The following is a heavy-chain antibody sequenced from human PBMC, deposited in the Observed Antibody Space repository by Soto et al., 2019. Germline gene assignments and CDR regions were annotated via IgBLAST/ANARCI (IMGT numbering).Heavy chain of an antibody. CDR2: ISYDGINE. CDR3: AKDVEYSAPTRGAFEL. Sequence: VQLVESGGGVVEPGRSLRLSCTASGFTFSYYGIPSVRQAPGKGLEWVALISYDGINEYYADTGKGRFTISRENFNNSLDLQMNSLRTDATAVYYCAKDVEYSAPTRGAFELWGQGTVVTVSS. CDR1: GFTFSYYG. J-gene: IGHJ3*01. V-gene: IGHV3-30*18. D-gene: IGHD3-3*01.